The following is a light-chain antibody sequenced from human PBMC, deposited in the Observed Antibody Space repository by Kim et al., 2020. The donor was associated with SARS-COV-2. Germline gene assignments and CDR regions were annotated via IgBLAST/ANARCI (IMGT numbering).Light chain of an antibody. Sequence: GQSVTTTCSEISSEVGEYPYVAWYRQHPGKAPTLRSYGVKYRPSGAPDRFSGSKSGNTASLSVSRLQAEDEADYYCSSSAGSNNLVFGGGTKLTDL. J-gene: IGLJ3*02. V-gene: IGLV2-8*01. CDR2: GVK. CDR3: SSSAGSNNLV. CDR1: SSEVGEYPY.